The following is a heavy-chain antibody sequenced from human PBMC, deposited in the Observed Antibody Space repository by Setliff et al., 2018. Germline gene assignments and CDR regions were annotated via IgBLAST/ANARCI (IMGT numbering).Heavy chain of an antibody. J-gene: IGHJ4*02. D-gene: IGHD3-22*01. V-gene: IGHV4-39*07. CDR2: IYYRGST. CDR3: ARGDSSGYYYILFDF. Sequence: SETLSLTCTVSGGSISTSSYYWGWIRQPPGKGLEWIGSIYYRGSTYYNPSLKSRVTMSVDASKNQFSLKLSSVTAADTAAYYCARGDSSGYYYILFDFWGQGTLVTVSS. CDR1: GGSISTSSYY.